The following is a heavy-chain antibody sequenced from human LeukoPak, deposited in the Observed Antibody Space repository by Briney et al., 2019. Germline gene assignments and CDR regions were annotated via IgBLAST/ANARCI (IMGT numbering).Heavy chain of an antibody. D-gene: IGHD1-1*01. CDR1: GASFSTNY. CDR2: VFDSGST. CDR3: ARLYQQSKWKYYYYYMDV. J-gene: IGHJ6*03. V-gene: IGHV4-59*01. Sequence: SETPSLTXSVSGASFSTNYWSWIRQPPGRGLEWIGYVFDSGSTNYNPSLKSRVTISVDTSTKHFSLRLSSVTAADTAVYYCARLYQQSKWKYYYYYMDVWGKGTAVTVSS.